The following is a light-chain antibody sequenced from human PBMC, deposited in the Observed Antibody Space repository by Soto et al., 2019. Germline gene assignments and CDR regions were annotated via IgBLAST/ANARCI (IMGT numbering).Light chain of an antibody. Sequence: ILLTQSPVTLSFSPGERAPLSRRASQSVSSSYLAWYQQKPGQAPRLLIYGASSRATGIPDRFSGSGSGTDFTLTISRLEPEDFAVYYCQQYAGSRTFGQGTKVDIK. CDR3: QQYAGSRT. CDR1: QSVSSSY. J-gene: IGKJ1*01. CDR2: GAS. V-gene: IGKV3-20*01.